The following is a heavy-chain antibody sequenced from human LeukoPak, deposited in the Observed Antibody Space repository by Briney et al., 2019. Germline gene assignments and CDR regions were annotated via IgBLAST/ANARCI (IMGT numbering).Heavy chain of an antibody. CDR2: INPSGGST. Sequence: ASVKVSCKASGYTFTSYYMHWVRQAPGQGLEWMGIINPSGGSTSYAQKFQGRVTMTRDTSTSTVYMELSSLRSEDTAVYYCARGGPNTITIFGVAPLDYWGQGTLVTVSS. D-gene: IGHD3-3*01. CDR1: GYTFTSYY. J-gene: IGHJ4*02. V-gene: IGHV1-46*01. CDR3: ARGGPNTITIFGVAPLDY.